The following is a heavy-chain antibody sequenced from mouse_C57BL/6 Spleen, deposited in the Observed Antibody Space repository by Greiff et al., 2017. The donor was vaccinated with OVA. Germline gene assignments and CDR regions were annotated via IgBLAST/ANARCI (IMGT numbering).Heavy chain of an antibody. CDR3: ARRGYGSFYAMDY. Sequence: EVQLQQSGPELVKPGASVKISCKASGYTFTDYYMTWVKQSHGKSLEWIGDINPNNGGTSYNQKFKGKATLTVDKSSSTAYMELRSLTSEDSAVYYCARRGYGSFYAMDYWGQGTSVTVSS. V-gene: IGHV1-26*01. D-gene: IGHD1-1*01. J-gene: IGHJ4*01. CDR2: INPNNGGT. CDR1: GYTFTDYY.